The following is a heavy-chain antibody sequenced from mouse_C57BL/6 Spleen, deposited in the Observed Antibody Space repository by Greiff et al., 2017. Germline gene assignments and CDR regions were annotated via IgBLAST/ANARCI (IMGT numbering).Heavy chain of an antibody. D-gene: IGHD1-1*01. CDR1: GYTFTSYW. CDR3: ARSRDYGRYFDV. V-gene: IGHV1-55*01. Sequence: QVQLQQPGAELVKPGASVKMSCKASGYTFTSYWITWVKQRPGQGLEWIGGIYPGSGSTNYNEKFKSKATLTVDTSSSTAYMQLSSLTSEDSAVXACARSRDYGRYFDVWGTGTTVTVSS. CDR2: IYPGSGST. J-gene: IGHJ1*03.